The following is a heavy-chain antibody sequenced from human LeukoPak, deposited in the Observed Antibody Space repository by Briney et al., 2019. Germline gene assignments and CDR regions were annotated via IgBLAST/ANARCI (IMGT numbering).Heavy chain of an antibody. J-gene: IGHJ6*02. CDR2: ISYDGSNK. CDR3: AKDLVVGYGSGSYSSYYYGMDV. V-gene: IGHV3-30*18. CDR1: GFTFSSYG. Sequence: PGRSLRLSCAASGFTFSSYGMHWVRQAPGKGLEWVAVISYDGSNKYYADSVKGRFTFSRDNSKNTLYLQMNSLRAEDTAVYYCAKDLVVGYGSGSYSSYYYGMDVWGQGTTVTISS. D-gene: IGHD3-10*01.